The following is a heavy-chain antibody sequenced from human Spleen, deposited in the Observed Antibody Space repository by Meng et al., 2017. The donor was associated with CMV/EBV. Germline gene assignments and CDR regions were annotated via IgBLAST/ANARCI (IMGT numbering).Heavy chain of an antibody. D-gene: IGHD3-3*01. V-gene: IGHV3-23*01. CDR2: ISGHGRST. CDR3: AKMDDFWSGYYFDP. CDR1: GFTFSSYA. J-gene: IGHJ4*02. Sequence: SGFTFSSYAMSWVRQAPGRGLERVSSISGHGRSTYYADSVMGRFTISRDNSRNTLYLQMSSLSAEDTAVYYCAKMDDFWSGYYFDPWGQGTLVTVSS.